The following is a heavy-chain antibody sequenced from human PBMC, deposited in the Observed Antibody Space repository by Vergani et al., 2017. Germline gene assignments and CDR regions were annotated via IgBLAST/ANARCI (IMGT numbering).Heavy chain of an antibody. CDR3: ATAGAAYCRGASCYDFFEY. J-gene: IGHJ4*02. CDR2: TRNDGTVE. Sequence: VQLLQSGGGVIQPGGPVSLSCAASGFTFSACPMTWVRQAPGRGLEWVAFTRNDGTVEYYGDSVRGRFTISRDNAKNTRYLQMNRLRPAYTAVYYCATAGAAYCRGASCYDFFEYGGQGTLVTVAS. V-gene: IGHV3-30*02. D-gene: IGHD2-15*01. CDR1: GFTFSACP.